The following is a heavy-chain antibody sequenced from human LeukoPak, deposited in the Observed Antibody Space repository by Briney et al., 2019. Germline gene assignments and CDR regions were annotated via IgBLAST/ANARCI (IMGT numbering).Heavy chain of an antibody. CDR1: GFTFSSYG. CDR2: ISYDGSNK. D-gene: IGHD5-18*01. Sequence: GGSLRLSCAASGFTFSSYGMHWVRQAPGKGLEWVAVISYDGSNKYYADSVKGRFTIPRDNSKNTLYLQMNSLRAEDTAVYYCAKDSNPIGARHFGYDYWGQGTLVTVSS. V-gene: IGHV3-30*18. CDR3: AKDSNPIGARHFGYDY. J-gene: IGHJ4*02.